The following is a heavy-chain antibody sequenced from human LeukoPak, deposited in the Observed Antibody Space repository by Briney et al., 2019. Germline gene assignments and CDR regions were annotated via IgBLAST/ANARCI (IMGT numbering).Heavy chain of an antibody. CDR3: AVGYCSGGSCYYYYGMDV. J-gene: IGHJ6*02. D-gene: IGHD2-15*01. Sequence: GRSLRLSCAASGFTFSSYGMHWVRQAPGKGLEWVAVISYDGSNKYYADSVKGRFTISRDNSKNTLYLQMNSLRAEDTAVYYCAVGYCSGGSCYYYYGMDVWGQGTLVTVSS. CDR1: GFTFSSYG. V-gene: IGHV3-30*03. CDR2: ISYDGSNK.